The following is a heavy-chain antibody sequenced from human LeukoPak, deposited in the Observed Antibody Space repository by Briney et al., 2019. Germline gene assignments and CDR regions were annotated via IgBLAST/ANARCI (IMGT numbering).Heavy chain of an antibody. J-gene: IGHJ4*02. CDR3: ARLTISGGRFFDC. V-gene: IGHV4-38-2*01. Sequence: SETLSLTCAVSGYSISSGYYWGWIRQSPGKGLQWIGTIYHSGSTYYKPSLKRRLTISIDTSKNQFSLKLSSVAAADTAVYYCARLTISGGRFFDCWGQGTLVTVSS. CDR2: IYHSGST. D-gene: IGHD2-15*01. CDR1: GYSISSGYY.